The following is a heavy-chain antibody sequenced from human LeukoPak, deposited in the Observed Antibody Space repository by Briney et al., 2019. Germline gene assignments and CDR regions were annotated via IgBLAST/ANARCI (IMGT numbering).Heavy chain of an antibody. CDR3: ARFSTVLGSVKYDFWTDDAFDL. CDR2: VVPFFGAI. J-gene: IGHJ3*01. Sequence: GASVKVSCKASGGSVSSYTINWVRQAPGQGLEWMGGVVPFFGAINYAQKFRGRLTISTDESAATAYMELSSLKSDDTAMYYCARFSTVLGSVKYDFWTDDAFDLWGQGTLVTVSP. D-gene: IGHD3/OR15-3a*01. V-gene: IGHV1-69*05. CDR1: GGSVSSYT.